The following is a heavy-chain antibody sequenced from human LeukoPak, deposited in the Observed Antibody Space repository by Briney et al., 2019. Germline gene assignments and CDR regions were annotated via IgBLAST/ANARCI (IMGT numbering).Heavy chain of an antibody. D-gene: IGHD5-24*01. CDR1: GFTFSSYA. CDR2: IYSGGST. Sequence: LSGGSLRLSCAASGFTFSSYAMSWVRQAPGKGLEWVSVIYSGGSTYYADSVKGRFTISRDNSKNTLYLQMNSLRAEDTAVYYCARDYRDGYIDYYGMDVWGQGTTVTVSS. V-gene: IGHV3-66*01. CDR3: ARDYRDGYIDYYGMDV. J-gene: IGHJ6*02.